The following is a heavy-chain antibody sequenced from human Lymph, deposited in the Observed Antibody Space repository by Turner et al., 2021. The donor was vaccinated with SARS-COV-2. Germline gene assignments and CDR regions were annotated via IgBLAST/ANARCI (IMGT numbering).Heavy chain of an antibody. CDR1: GFTFSSYA. CDR3: ATLFTIPYYSDSSGYYTDY. J-gene: IGHJ4*02. CDR2: ISYDGSNK. V-gene: IGHV3-30*04. D-gene: IGHD3-22*01. Sequence: QVQLVASGGGVVQPGRSLRLSCAASGFTFSSYAMHWVRQAPGKGLEWVAVISYDGSNKYYADSVKGRFTISRDNSKNTLYLKVNSLRAEDTAVFYCATLFTIPYYSDSSGYYTDYWGQGTLVTVSS.